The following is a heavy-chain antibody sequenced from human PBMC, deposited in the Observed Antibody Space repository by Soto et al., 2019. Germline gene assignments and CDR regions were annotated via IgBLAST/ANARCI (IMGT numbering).Heavy chain of an antibody. J-gene: IGHJ6*02. CDR1: GGSISSSSYY. Sequence: SETLSLTCTVSGGSISSSSYYWGWIRQPPGKGLECIGSIYYSGSTYYHPSLKSRFTISVDTSKNQFSLKLSSVTAADTAVYYCARLSAGLWFGAIQYYYYGMDVWGQGTTVTVSS. D-gene: IGHD3-10*01. CDR3: ARLSAGLWFGAIQYYYYGMDV. V-gene: IGHV4-39*01. CDR2: IYYSGST.